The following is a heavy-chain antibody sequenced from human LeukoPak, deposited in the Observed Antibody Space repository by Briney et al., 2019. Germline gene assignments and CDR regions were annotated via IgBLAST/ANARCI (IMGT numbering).Heavy chain of an antibody. Sequence: ASVKVSFKASGYTFTGYYMHWVRQAPGQGLEWMGWINPNSGGTNYAQKFQGRVTMTRDTSISTAYMELSRLRSDDTAVYYCVRVGYCSSTSCFGGFDPWGQGTLVTVSS. J-gene: IGHJ5*02. CDR3: VRVGYCSSTSCFGGFDP. CDR1: GYTFTGYY. D-gene: IGHD2-2*01. CDR2: INPNSGGT. V-gene: IGHV1-2*02.